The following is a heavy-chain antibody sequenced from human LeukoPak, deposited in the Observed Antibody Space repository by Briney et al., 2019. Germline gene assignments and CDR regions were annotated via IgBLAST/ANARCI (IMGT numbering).Heavy chain of an antibody. D-gene: IGHD5-12*01. CDR2: IYYSGST. Sequence: SETLSLTCTVSGGSISSSSYYWGWIRQPPGKGLEWIGSIYYSGSTYYNPSLKSRVTISVDTSKNQFSLKLSSVTAADTAVYYCARVAVSSGYDVQYYYYYYYYMDVWGKGTTVTVSS. V-gene: IGHV4-39*07. J-gene: IGHJ6*03. CDR3: ARVAVSSGYDVQYYYYYYYYMDV. CDR1: GGSISSSSYY.